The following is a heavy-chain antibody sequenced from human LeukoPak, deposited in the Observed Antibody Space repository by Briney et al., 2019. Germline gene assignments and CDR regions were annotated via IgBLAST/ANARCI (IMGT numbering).Heavy chain of an antibody. CDR2: IYYSGST. J-gene: IGHJ6*03. D-gene: IGHD3-10*01. CDR3: ARVFRGTLGWDYMDV. Sequence: SETLSLTCTVSGGSISSYYWSWIRQPPGKGLEWIGYIYYSGSTNYNPSLKSRVTISVDTSKNQFSLKLSSVTAADTAVYYCARVFRGTLGWDYMDVWGKGTTVTVSS. CDR1: GGSISSYY. V-gene: IGHV4-59*08.